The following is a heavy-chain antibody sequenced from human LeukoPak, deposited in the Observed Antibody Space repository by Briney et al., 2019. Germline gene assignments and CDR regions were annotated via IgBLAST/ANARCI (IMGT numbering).Heavy chain of an antibody. D-gene: IGHD6-19*01. CDR2: INPNSGGT. CDR3: AREFSGWYGLNYYYYMDV. J-gene: IGHJ6*03. CDR1: GYTFTGYY. Sequence: GASVKVSCKASGYTFTGYYMHWVRQAPGQGLEWMGWINPNSGGTNYAQKFQGRVTMTTDTSTSTAYMELRSLRSDDTAVYYCAREFSGWYGLNYYYYMDVWGKGTTVTVSS. V-gene: IGHV1-2*02.